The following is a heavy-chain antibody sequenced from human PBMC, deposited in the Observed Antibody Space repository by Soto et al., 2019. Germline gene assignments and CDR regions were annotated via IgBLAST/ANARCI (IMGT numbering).Heavy chain of an antibody. V-gene: IGHV5-51*01. CDR1: GYNFATDW. J-gene: IGHJ6*02. CDR3: ARYWHSYSLNYYRGMDV. CDR2: IYPVDSDT. Sequence: PGESLKISCKVSGYNFATDWIGWVRQMPGKGLEWMGIIYPVDSDTRYSPSFQGQVTISADKSISTAYLQWSSLKASDTAMYYCARYWHSYSLNYYRGMDVWGQGTTVTVSS. D-gene: IGHD5-18*01.